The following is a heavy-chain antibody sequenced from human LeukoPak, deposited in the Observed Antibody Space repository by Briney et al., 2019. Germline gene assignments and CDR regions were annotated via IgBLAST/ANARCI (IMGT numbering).Heavy chain of an antibody. CDR3: VPRKEWSCYMDV. J-gene: IGHJ6*03. CDR1: GFTVSNNY. CDR2: ISGSGGST. D-gene: IGHD3-3*01. Sequence: TGGSLRLSCAVSGFTVSNNYMSWVRQAPGKGLEWVSDISGSGGSTYYADSVKGRFTISRDNSKNTLYLQMNSLRAEDTAVYYCVPRKEWSCYMDVWGKGTTVTVSS. V-gene: IGHV3-23*01.